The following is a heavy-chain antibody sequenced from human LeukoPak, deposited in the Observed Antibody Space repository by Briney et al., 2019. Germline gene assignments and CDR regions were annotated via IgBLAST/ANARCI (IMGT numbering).Heavy chain of an antibody. V-gene: IGHV1-69*04. CDR1: GGTFSSYA. CDR3: ARDQRMVQGVIIEGDAAFDI. D-gene: IGHD3-10*01. Sequence: VKVSCKASGGTFSSYAISWVRQPPGQGLEWMGRIIPILGIANYAQKFQGRVTITEDKHTSTAYMELSSLRAEDTAVYYCARDQRMVQGVIIEGDAAFDIWRQGTMVTVSS. J-gene: IGHJ3*02. CDR2: IIPILGIA.